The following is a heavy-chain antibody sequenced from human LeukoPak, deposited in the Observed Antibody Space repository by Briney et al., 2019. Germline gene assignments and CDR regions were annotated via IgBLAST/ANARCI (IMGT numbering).Heavy chain of an antibody. Sequence: SETLSLTCAVSGGSISSSNWWSWVRQPPGKGLEWIGEIYHSGSTNYNPSLKSRVTISVDKSKNQFSLKLSSVTAADTAVYYCARVVFDYYDSSDYFDYWGQETLVTVSS. CDR2: IYHSGST. J-gene: IGHJ4*02. CDR3: ARVVFDYYDSSDYFDY. CDR1: GGSISSSNW. V-gene: IGHV4-4*02. D-gene: IGHD3-22*01.